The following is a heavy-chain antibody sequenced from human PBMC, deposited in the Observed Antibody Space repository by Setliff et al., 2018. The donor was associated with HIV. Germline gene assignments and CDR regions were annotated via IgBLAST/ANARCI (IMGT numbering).Heavy chain of an antibody. CDR2: LYHIGSN. CDR1: GGSINCGDYS. D-gene: IGHD6-13*01. J-gene: IGHJ3*02. Sequence: KPSETLSLTCTVSGGSINCGDYSWSWIRQPPGKGLEWIGYLYHIGSNHYNPSLNSRVAFSVDTSKNQFSLKLYSVTVADTAFYYCARADSSSWFFATFDIWGQGTMVTVSS. V-gene: IGHV4-30-4*01. CDR3: ARADSSSWFFATFDI.